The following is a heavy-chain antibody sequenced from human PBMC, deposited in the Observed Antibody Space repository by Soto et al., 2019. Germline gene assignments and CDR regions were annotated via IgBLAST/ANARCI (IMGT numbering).Heavy chain of an antibody. CDR2: ISAYNGNT. CDR3: ASYGWFTFMGCTAGGCFDP. CDR1: CYTFTSYG. D-gene: IGHD3-10*01. Sequence: GASVKVSCKASCYTFTSYGISWVRQAPGQGLERMGWISAYNGNTNYAQKLQGRVTMTTDTSTSTAYMELRSLRSDDTAVYYCASYGWFTFMGCTAGGCFDPWCQGTLGTGST. J-gene: IGHJ5*02. V-gene: IGHV1-18*01.